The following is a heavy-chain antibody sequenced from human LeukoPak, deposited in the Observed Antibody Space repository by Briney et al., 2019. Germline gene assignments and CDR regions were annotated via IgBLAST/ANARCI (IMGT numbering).Heavy chain of an antibody. CDR2: ISYDGSNK. V-gene: IGHV3-30-3*01. J-gene: IGHJ4*02. D-gene: IGHD1-1*01. Sequence: SGGSLRLSCAASGFTFSSYAMHWVRQAPGKGLEWVAVISYDGSNKYYADSVKGRFTISRDNSKNTLYLQMNSLRAEDTAVYYCARLQGTGLLSSHFDYWGQGTLVTVSS. CDR3: ARLQGTGLLSSHFDY. CDR1: GFTFSSYA.